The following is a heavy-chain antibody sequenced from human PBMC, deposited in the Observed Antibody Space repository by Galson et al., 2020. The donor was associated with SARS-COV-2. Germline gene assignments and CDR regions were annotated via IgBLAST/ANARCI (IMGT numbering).Heavy chain of an antibody. V-gene: IGHV4-30-4*01. J-gene: IGHJ5*02. CDR3: ASVQRIKIFGVACKFDP. CDR2: IYYSGST. D-gene: IGHD3-3*01. Sequence: ETSETLSLTCTVSGGSISSGDYYWRWIRQPPGKGLEGIGYIYYSGSTYYNPSLKSRVTISVDTSKNQFSLKLSSVTAADTAVYYCASVQRIKIFGVACKFDPWGQGTLVTVSS. CDR1: GGSISSGDYY.